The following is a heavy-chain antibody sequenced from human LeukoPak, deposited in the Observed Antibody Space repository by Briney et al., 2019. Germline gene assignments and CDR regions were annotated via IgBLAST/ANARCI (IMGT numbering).Heavy chain of an antibody. V-gene: IGHV1-8*03. D-gene: IGHD6-13*01. Sequence: SVKVSCKASGYTFTNYDINWVRQATGQGLEWMGWMNPNSGNTGYAQKFQGRLTITRITSITTAYMELSRLRSDDTAVYYCARARDSTLAAACLDYWGQGTLVTVSS. CDR3: ARARDSTLAAACLDY. J-gene: IGHJ4*02. CDR1: GYTFTNYD. CDR2: MNPNSGNT.